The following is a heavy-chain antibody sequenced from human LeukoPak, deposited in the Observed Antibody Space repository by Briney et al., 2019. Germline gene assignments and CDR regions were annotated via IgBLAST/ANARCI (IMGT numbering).Heavy chain of an antibody. CDR1: GFTFSSYG. V-gene: IGHV3-33*06. D-gene: IGHD2-2*01. J-gene: IGHJ4*02. Sequence: GSLRLSCAASGFTFSSYGMHWVRQAPGKGLEWVAVIWYDGSNKYYADSVKGRFTISRDNSKNTLYLQMNSLRAEDTAVYYCAKQLPAAFSALDYWGQGTLVTVSS. CDR3: AKQLPAAFSALDY. CDR2: IWYDGSNK.